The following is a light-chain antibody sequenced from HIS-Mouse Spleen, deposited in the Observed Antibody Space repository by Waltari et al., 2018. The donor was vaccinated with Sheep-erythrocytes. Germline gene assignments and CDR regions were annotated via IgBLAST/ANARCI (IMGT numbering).Light chain of an antibody. CDR2: QDS. Sequence: SYELTQPPSVSVSPGQTASLTCSGYQLGDKYACWYQQKPGQSPVLVIYQDSKRPSGIPERFSGSNSGNTATLTISGTQAMDEADYYCQAWDSSTAWVFGGGTKLTVL. J-gene: IGLJ3*02. CDR1: QLGDKY. CDR3: QAWDSSTAWV. V-gene: IGLV3-1*01.